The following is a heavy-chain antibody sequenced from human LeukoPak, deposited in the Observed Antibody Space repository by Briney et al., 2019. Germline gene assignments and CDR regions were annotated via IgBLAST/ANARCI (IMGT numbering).Heavy chain of an antibody. D-gene: IGHD3-9*01. CDR1: GFTFSSYG. CDR2: IRYDGSNK. V-gene: IGHV3-30*02. CDR3: ARESLTLHYYYYYMDV. Sequence: GGSLRLSCAASGFTFSSYGMHWVRQAPGKGLEWVAFIRYDGSNKYYADSVKGRFTISRDNSKNTLYLRMNSLRAEDTAVYYCARESLTLHYYYYYMDVWGKGTTVTVSS. J-gene: IGHJ6*03.